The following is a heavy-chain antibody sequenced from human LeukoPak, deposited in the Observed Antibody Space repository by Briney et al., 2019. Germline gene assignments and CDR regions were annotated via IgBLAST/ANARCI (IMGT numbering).Heavy chain of an antibody. CDR1: GGSISSGGYY. CDR2: IYHSGST. D-gene: IGHD4-17*01. V-gene: IGHV4-30-2*01. J-gene: IGHJ4*02. Sequence: SETLSLTCTVSGGSISSGGYYWSWIRQPPGKGLEWIGYIYHSGSTYYNPSLKSRVTISVDRSKNQFSLKLSSVTAADTAVYYCARVKRHGDHVFDYWGQGTLVTVSS. CDR3: ARVKRHGDHVFDY.